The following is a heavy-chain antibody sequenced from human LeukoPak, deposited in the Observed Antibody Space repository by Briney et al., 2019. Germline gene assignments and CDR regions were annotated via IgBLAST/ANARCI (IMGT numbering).Heavy chain of an antibody. D-gene: IGHD1-26*01. Sequence: SETLSLTCAVYGGSFSGYYWSWIRQPPGKGLEWIGYIYYSGSTNYNPSLKSRVTISVDTSKNQFSLKLSSVTAADTAVYYCARSGGTYRYYYYMDVWGKGTTVTVSS. CDR2: IYYSGST. CDR3: ARSGGTYRYYYYMDV. CDR1: GGSFSGYY. J-gene: IGHJ6*03. V-gene: IGHV4-59*01.